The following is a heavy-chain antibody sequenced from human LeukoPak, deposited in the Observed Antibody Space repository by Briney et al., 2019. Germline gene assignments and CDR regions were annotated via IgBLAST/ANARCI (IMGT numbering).Heavy chain of an antibody. Sequence: GRPLRLSCAASGFTFSSYGMHWVRQAPGKGLEWVAVISYDGSNKYYADSVKGRFTISRDNSKNTLYLQMNSLRAEDTAVYYCAKGGPALAARHLYYFDYWGQGTLVTVSS. CDR1: GFTFSSYG. D-gene: IGHD6-6*01. CDR2: ISYDGSNK. J-gene: IGHJ4*02. CDR3: AKGGPALAARHLYYFDY. V-gene: IGHV3-30*18.